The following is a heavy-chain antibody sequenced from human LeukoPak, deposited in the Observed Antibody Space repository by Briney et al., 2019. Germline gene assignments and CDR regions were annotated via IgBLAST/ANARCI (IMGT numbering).Heavy chain of an antibody. V-gene: IGHV4-34*01. D-gene: IGHD1-26*01. J-gene: IGHJ3*02. CDR3: ARLYSGSYGI. CDR1: GGSFSGYY. Sequence: SETLSLTCAVYGGSFSGYYWSWIRQPPGKGLEWIGEINHSGSTNYNPSLKSRVTISVDTSKNQFSLKLSSVTAADTAVYYCARLYSGSYGIWGQGTMVTVSS. CDR2: INHSGST.